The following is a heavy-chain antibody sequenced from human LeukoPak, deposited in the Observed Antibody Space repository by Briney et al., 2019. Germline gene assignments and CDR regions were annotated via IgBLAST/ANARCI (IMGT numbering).Heavy chain of an antibody. D-gene: IGHD1-7*01. J-gene: IGHJ4*02. Sequence: ASVKVSCKASGYTFTSYAMHWVRQAPGQRLEWMGWINADNGNTKYSQEFQGRVTITRDTSASTAYMELSSLRSEDMAVYYCARSDWNYALFDYWGQGPLVTVSS. CDR2: INADNGNT. CDR3: ARSDWNYALFDY. CDR1: GYTFTSYA. V-gene: IGHV1-3*03.